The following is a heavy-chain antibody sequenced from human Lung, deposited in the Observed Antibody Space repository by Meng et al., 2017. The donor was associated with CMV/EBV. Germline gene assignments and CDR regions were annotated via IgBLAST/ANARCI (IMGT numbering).Heavy chain of an antibody. J-gene: IGHJ6*02. CDR2: ISRSSSYI. D-gene: IGHD2-2*01. Sequence: GGSLRLSCAASGFPFSTYTMNWVRQAPGKGLEWVSFISRSSSYINSADSVKGRFTISRDNAKNSLYLQMNSLRAEDTAVYYCARDRHVVPATDHPYYYGMDVWGQGTXVTVSS. CDR1: GFPFSTYT. CDR3: ARDRHVVPATDHPYYYGMDV. V-gene: IGHV3-21*01.